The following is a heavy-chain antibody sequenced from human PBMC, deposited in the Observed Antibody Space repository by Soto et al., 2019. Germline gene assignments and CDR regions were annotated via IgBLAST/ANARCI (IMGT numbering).Heavy chain of an antibody. Sequence: SETLSLTCTVSGGSISSSSYYWGWIRQPPGKGLEWIGSIYYSGSTYYNPSLKSRVTISVDTSKNQFSLKLSSVTAADTAVYYCARRASWSAVSTRFDPWGQGTLVTVSS. J-gene: IGHJ5*02. CDR3: ARRASWSAVSTRFDP. D-gene: IGHD6-25*01. CDR1: GGSISSSSYY. V-gene: IGHV4-39*01. CDR2: IYYSGST.